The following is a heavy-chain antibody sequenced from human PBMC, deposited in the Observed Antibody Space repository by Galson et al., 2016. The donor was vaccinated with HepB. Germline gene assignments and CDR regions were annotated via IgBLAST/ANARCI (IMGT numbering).Heavy chain of an antibody. CDR3: GKVPYYDATGYYSYYYYALDV. J-gene: IGHJ6*02. Sequence: SLRLSCAASGFSFTNYAMSWVRQAPGKGLEWVSAISGSGQNTYYADSVKGRFIISRDNSKNTLYLQMHSLRAEDTAVYYCGKVPYYDATGYYSYYYYALDVWGQGTTVTVSS. V-gene: IGHV3-23*01. D-gene: IGHD3-22*01. CDR1: GFSFTNYA. CDR2: ISGSGQNT.